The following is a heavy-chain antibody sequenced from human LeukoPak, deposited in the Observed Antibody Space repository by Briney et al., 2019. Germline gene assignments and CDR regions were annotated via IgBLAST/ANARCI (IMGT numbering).Heavy chain of an antibody. CDR1: GFTFSGSA. D-gene: IGHD3-3*01. Sequence: GGSLRLSCAASGFTFSGSAMHWVRQASGKGLEWVGRIRSKANSYATAYAASVKGRFTISRDDSKNTAYLQMNSLKTEDTAVYYCTRPHYDFWSGYSLDAFDIWGQGTMVTVSS. V-gene: IGHV3-73*01. CDR2: IRSKANSYAT. J-gene: IGHJ3*02. CDR3: TRPHYDFWSGYSLDAFDI.